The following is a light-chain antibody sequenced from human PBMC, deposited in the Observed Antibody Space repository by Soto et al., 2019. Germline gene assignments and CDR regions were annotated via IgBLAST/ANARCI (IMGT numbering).Light chain of an antibody. CDR3: LLSYSGAGVV. CDR2: DTS. V-gene: IGLV7-46*01. J-gene: IGLJ2*01. Sequence: QAVVTQEPSLTVSPGEKVTLTCGSSTGAVTSGHYPYWFQQKPGQAPRTLIYDTSNKHSWTPARFSGSLLGGKAALTLSGAQPEDEAEYYCLLSYSGAGVVFGGGTKLTVL. CDR1: TGAVTSGHY.